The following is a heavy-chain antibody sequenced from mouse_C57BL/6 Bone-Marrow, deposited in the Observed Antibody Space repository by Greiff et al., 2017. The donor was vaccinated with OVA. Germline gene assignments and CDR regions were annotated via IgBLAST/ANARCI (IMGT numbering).Heavy chain of an antibody. CDR3: ARWGYYGSIDFDY. V-gene: IGHV7-3*01. Sequence: EVKVVESGGGLVQPGGSLSLSCAASGFTFTDYYMSWVRQPPGKALEWLGFIRNKANGYTTEYSASVKGRFTISRDNSQSILYLQMNALRAEDSATYYCARWGYYGSIDFDYWGQGTTLTVSS. J-gene: IGHJ2*01. CDR1: GFTFTDYY. D-gene: IGHD1-1*01. CDR2: IRNKANGYTT.